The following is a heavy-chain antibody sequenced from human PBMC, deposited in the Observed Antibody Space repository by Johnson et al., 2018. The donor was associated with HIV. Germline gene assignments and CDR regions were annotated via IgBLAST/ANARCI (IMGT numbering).Heavy chain of an antibody. CDR2: ISYDGSNK. CDR1: GFIFSSYV. D-gene: IGHD6-6*01. CDR3: AKVHIPARWSAAFDI. J-gene: IGHJ3*02. V-gene: IGHV3-30*04. Sequence: QVQLVESGGGVVQPGRSLRLSCAASGFIFSSYVMYWVRQAPGKGLEWVAVISYDGSNKYYADSVKGRFTISRDNSRKPLYLQMSSLRTEDTAVYYCAKVHIPARWSAAFDIWGQGTMVTVSS.